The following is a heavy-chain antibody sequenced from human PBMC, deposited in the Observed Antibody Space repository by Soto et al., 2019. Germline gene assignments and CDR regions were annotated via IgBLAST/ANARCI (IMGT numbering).Heavy chain of an antibody. J-gene: IGHJ4*02. V-gene: IGHV3-15*01. CDR1: VLTFIDVW. D-gene: IGHD1-1*01. CDR2: IKSKPEDGTI. CDR3: TTSNLGVDY. Sequence: PGWSLRLSCETSVLTFIDVWMTWVRQAPGKGLEWVGRIKSKPEDGTIDYAAPVKGRFTISRDDSKKTLYLQMKSLKPDDTGVYYCTTSNLGVDYWGPGTQVTVSS.